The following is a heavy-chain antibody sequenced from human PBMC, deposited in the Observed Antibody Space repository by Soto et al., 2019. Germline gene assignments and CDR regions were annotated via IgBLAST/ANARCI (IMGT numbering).Heavy chain of an antibody. CDR2: ISGSGGST. Sequence: PGGSLRLSCAASGFTFCSYAMSWVRQAPGKGLEWVSAISGSGGSTYYADSVKGRFTISRDNSKNTLYLQMNSLRAEDTAVYYCANLRLFPVWFDHWGQGTLVTVSS. CDR3: ANLRLFPVWFDH. D-gene: IGHD2-21*01. V-gene: IGHV3-23*01. CDR1: GFTFCSYA. J-gene: IGHJ5*02.